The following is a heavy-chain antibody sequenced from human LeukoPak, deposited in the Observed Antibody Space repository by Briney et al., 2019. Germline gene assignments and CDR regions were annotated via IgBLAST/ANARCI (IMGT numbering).Heavy chain of an antibody. V-gene: IGHV4-59*01. CDR2: IYYSGST. Sequence: PSETLSLTCTVSGGSISSYYWNWIRQPPGEGLEWIGYIYYSGSTNYNPSVKSRVTISLDTSKNQFSLKLSSVTAADTAVYYCAGYSSSSCGWGQGTLVTVSS. CDR1: GGSISSYY. CDR3: AGYSSSSCG. J-gene: IGHJ4*02. D-gene: IGHD6-13*01.